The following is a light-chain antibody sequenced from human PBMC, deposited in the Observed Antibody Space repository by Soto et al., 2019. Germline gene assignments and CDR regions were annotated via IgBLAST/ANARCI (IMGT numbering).Light chain of an antibody. CDR3: QQSGSSVT. CDR2: GVS. V-gene: IGKV3-20*01. CDR1: QYVSSSY. Sequence: EIVMTQSPATLSVSPGERVTLSCRASQYVSSSYLAWYQQKPGRAPRLLIFGVSSRATGIPDRFSGSGSGTDFSLTISRLEPEDFAVYYCQQSGSSVTFXQGTRMEIK. J-gene: IGKJ5*01.